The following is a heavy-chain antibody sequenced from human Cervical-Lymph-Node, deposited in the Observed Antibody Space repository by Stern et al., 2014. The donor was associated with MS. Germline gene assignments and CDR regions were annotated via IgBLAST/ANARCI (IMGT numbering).Heavy chain of an antibody. CDR2: IIPIFSTD. CDR3: ASASALRYFDWFLEC. Sequence: HVQLVESGAEVKKPGSSVKVSCKASGCTFSSYAISWVRQAPGQGLEWMGRIIPIFSTDNAAQQFQGRVTITADETTSTSYMELSILRSEDTAVYYSASASALRYFDWFLECWGQGTLVTVSS. CDR1: GCTFSSYA. D-gene: IGHD3-9*01. V-gene: IGHV1-69*18. J-gene: IGHJ4*02.